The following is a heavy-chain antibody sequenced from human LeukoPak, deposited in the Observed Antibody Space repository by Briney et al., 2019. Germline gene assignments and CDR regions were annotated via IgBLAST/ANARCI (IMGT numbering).Heavy chain of an antibody. CDR2: ISAYKGHT. V-gene: IGHV1-18*01. CDR3: AREVSEGFGERVIDAFDI. CDR1: GYTFVTYT. Sequence: GASVKVSCKASGYTFVTYTITWVRQAPGQGLEWMGWISAYKGHTNYAQNFQGRVTKTTDTSTSTAYMELRSLRSDDTAVYYCAREVSEGFGERVIDAFDIWGQGTMVTVSS. D-gene: IGHD3-10*01. J-gene: IGHJ3*02.